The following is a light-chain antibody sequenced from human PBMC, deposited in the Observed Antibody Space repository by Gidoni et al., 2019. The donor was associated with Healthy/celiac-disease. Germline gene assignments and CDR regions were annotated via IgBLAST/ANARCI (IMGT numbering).Light chain of an antibody. CDR1: TGAVTSGHY. Sequence: QAVVTQEPSLTVSPGGTVTLTCGSSTGAVTSGHYPYWFQQKPGQAPRTLIYDTSNKHSWTPARFSGSLLGGKAALTLSGAQPEDEAEYYCLLSYSGWNWVFGGGTKLTVL. V-gene: IGLV7-46*01. CDR3: LLSYSGWNWV. J-gene: IGLJ3*02. CDR2: DTS.